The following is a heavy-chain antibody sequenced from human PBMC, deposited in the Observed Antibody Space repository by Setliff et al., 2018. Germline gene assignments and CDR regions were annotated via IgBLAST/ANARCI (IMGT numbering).Heavy chain of an antibody. V-gene: IGHV4-59*11. D-gene: IGHD3-10*01. Sequence: SETLSLTCTVSGASISSHYWSWIRQPPGKGLEWIGSMYYTVSTNYNPSLKSRVTISVDTSKKQFSLRLNSVTAADTAVYYCARQGTAIRWFDPWGQGTLVTVSS. J-gene: IGHJ5*02. CDR2: MYYTVST. CDR1: GASISSHY. CDR3: ARQGTAIRWFDP.